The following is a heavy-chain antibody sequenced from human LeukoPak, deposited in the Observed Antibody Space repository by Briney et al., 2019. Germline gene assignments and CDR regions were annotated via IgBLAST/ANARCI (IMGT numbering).Heavy chain of an antibody. D-gene: IGHD2-2*02. V-gene: IGHV4-39*07. J-gene: IGHJ4*02. Sequence: SETLSLTCTVSGASISSGNNYWGWIRQPPGKGLEWLRSIYYSRTTYTSSPLKSRVTISVDTAKSQFSLRLTCRTAAYTAVYYCARDVAGNTLDYWGQGTLVTVSS. CDR1: GASISSGNNY. CDR3: ARDVAGNTLDY. CDR2: IYYSRTT.